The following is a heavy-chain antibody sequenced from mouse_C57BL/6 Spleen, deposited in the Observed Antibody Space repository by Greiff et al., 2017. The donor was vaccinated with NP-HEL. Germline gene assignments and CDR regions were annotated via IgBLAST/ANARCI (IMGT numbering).Heavy chain of an antibody. Sequence: QVQLQQSGAELARPGASVQLSCQASGYTFTSYGISWVKQRTGQGLEWIGEIYPRSGNTYYNEKFKGKATLTADKSSSTAYMELRSLTSEDSAVYFCARRDYDSYYFDYWGQGTTLTVSS. J-gene: IGHJ2*01. CDR1: GYTFTSYG. D-gene: IGHD2-4*01. V-gene: IGHV1-81*01. CDR2: IYPRSGNT. CDR3: ARRDYDSYYFDY.